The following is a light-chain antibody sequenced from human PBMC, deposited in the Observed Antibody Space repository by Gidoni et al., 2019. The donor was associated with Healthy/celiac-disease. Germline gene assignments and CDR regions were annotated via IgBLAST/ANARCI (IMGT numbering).Light chain of an antibody. J-gene: IGLJ1*01. Sequence: QSAPPQPASPSGSPGQPITISCPGTSSDVGGYNYVSWYQQHPGKAPKLMIYDVSKRPSGVSNRFSGSKSGNTASLTISGLQAEDEADYYCSSYTSSSTPPYVFGTGTKVTVL. CDR1: SSDVGGYNY. CDR3: SSYTSSSTPPYV. V-gene: IGLV2-14*01. CDR2: DVS.